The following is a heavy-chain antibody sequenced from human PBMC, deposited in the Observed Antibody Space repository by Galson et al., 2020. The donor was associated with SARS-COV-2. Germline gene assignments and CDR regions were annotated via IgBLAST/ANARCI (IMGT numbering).Heavy chain of an antibody. CDR2: SRNEANSYST. CDR3: TKYMHAAPYDF. CDR1: GFSFSDHY. V-gene: IGHV3-72*01. Sequence: GESLKISCAASGFSFSDHYVDWVRQAPGKGLEWIARSRNEANSYSTNYASSVKGRFTVSRDDSKNSLYLQMNSLKTEDTAVYYCTKYMHAAPYDFWGQGTLVTGSS. J-gene: IGHJ4*02. D-gene: IGHD6-6*01.